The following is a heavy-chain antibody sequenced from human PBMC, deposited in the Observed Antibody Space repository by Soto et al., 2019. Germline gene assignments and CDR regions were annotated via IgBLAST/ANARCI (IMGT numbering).Heavy chain of an antibody. CDR1: GVSISSHY. CDR3: ARHPGYYDILTGYPTYYFDS. CDR2: ISDTGST. D-gene: IGHD3-9*01. V-gene: IGHV4-59*08. J-gene: IGHJ4*02. Sequence: SETLSLTCTVSGVSISSHYWTWTRQPPGKGLEWIGYISDTGSTNFNPSLKSRVTISLDTPKNQFSLKLSSVTAADTAVYYCARHPGYYDILTGYPTYYFDSWGQGILVTVSS.